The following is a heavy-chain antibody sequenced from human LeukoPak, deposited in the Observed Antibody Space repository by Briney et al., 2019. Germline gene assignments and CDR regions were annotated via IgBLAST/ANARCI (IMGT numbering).Heavy chain of an antibody. J-gene: IGHJ5*02. CDR1: GFTLSNYD. CDR2: ISTSSRYI. D-gene: IGHD2-2*01. Sequence: AGSLRLSCAASGFTLSNYDMNWVRQAPGKGLEWVSSISTSSRYIYYKDSVRGRFTISRDDAKNSLYLEMNSLRAEDTAVYYCARADCSSSTCYLRRSWFDPWGQGTLVTVPS. CDR3: ARADCSSSTCYLRRSWFDP. V-gene: IGHV3-21*01.